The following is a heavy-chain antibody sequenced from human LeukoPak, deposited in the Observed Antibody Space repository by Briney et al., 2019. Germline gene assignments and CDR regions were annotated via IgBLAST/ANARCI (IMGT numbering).Heavy chain of an antibody. V-gene: IGHV4-30-2*01. CDR1: GGSISSGGYS. J-gene: IGHJ3*02. CDR3: ARYCSGGSCIHDAFDI. CDR2: IYHSGST. Sequence: SQTLSLTCAVSGGSISSGGYSWSWIRQPPGKGLEWIGYIYHSGSTNYNPSLKSRVTISVDTSKNQFSLKLSSVTAADTAVYYCARYCSGGSCIHDAFDIWGQGTMVTVSS. D-gene: IGHD2-15*01.